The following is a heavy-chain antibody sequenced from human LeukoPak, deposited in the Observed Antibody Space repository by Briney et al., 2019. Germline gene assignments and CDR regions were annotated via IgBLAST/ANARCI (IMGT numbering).Heavy chain of an antibody. J-gene: IGHJ6*02. V-gene: IGHV3-53*01. CDR3: AKDLHSSSNDYYGMDV. D-gene: IGHD6-13*01. CDR2: LYASGDA. CDR1: GFTVSTNY. Sequence: GGSLRLSCAASGFTVSTNYMNWVRQTPGKGLEWVSILYASGDAYYADSVKGRFTISRDNSKNTLYLQMNSLRAEDTAVYYCAKDLHSSSNDYYGMDVWGQGTTVTVSS.